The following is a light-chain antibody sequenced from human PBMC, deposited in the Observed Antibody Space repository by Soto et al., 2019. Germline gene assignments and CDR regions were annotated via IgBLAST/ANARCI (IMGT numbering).Light chain of an antibody. J-gene: IGLJ3*02. Sequence: QSALTQPASVSGSPGQSITISCTGTSSDVGGYNYVSWYQQHSGKAPRLMIYEVTNRPSGVSNRFSGSKSGNTASLTISGLQAEDEADYYCSSYTSSSTWMFGGGTKVTVL. CDR1: SSDVGGYNY. CDR3: SSYTSSSTWM. V-gene: IGLV2-14*01. CDR2: EVT.